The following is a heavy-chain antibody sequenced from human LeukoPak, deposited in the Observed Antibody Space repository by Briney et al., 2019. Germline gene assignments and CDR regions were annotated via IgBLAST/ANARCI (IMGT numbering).Heavy chain of an antibody. CDR1: GGSISSGSYY. CDR2: IYTSGST. Sequence: SQTLSLTCTVSGGSISSGSYYWSWIRQPAGKGLEWIGRIYTSGSTNYNPSLKSRVTISVDTSKNQLSLKLSSVTAADTAVYYCARLDYYGSGQPLDYWGQGTLVTVSS. CDR3: ARLDYYGSGQPLDY. J-gene: IGHJ4*02. D-gene: IGHD3-10*01. V-gene: IGHV4-61*02.